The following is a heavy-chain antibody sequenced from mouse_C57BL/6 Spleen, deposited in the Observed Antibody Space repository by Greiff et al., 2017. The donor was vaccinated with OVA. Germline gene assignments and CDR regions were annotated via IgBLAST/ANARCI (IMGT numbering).Heavy chain of an antibody. D-gene: IGHD2-2*01. CDR2: ISDGGSYT. CDR3: ARAGVKAFFDY. Sequence: EVKLVESGGGLVKPGGSLKLSCAASGFTFSSYAMSWVRQTPEKRLEWVATISDGGSYTYYPDNVKGRFTISRDNAKNNLYLHMSHLKSEDTAMYYCARAGVKAFFDYGGQGTTLTVSS. CDR1: GFTFSSYA. V-gene: IGHV5-4*03. J-gene: IGHJ2*01.